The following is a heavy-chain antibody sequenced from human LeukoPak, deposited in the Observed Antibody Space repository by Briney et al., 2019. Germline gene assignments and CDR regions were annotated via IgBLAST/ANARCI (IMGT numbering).Heavy chain of an antibody. Sequence: SVTVSCKASGGTFSSYALSWVRPAPAQGRECMGKIMPILGIANYAQKFHGRVTITADESTSTAYRERSSQRSEDTAVYYDANEMDVWGQGATVSDSS. J-gene: IGHJ6*02. CDR3: ANEMDV. CDR1: GGTFSSYA. CDR2: IMPILGIA. V-gene: IGHV1-69*04.